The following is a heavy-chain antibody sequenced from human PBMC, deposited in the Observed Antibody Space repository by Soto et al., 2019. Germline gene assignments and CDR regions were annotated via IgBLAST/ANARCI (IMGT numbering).Heavy chain of an antibody. CDR1: GYTFTSYA. CDR3: ARGYCSGGSCNGYYYYYMDV. D-gene: IGHD2-15*01. Sequence: ASVKVSCKASGYTFTSYAMHWVRQAPGQRLEWMGWINAGNGNTKYSQKIQGRVTITRDTSASTAYMEMSSLRSEDTAVYYCARGYCSGGSCNGYYYYYMDVWGKGTTVTVSS. J-gene: IGHJ6*03. CDR2: INAGNGNT. V-gene: IGHV1-3*01.